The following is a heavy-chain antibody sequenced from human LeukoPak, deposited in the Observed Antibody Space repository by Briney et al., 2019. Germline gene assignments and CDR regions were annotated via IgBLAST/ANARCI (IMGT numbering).Heavy chain of an antibody. V-gene: IGHV4-34*01. J-gene: IGHJ6*02. D-gene: IGHD2-15*01. Sequence: SETLSLTCAVYGGSFSGYYWSWIRQPPGKGLEWIGEINHSGSTKYNPYLMRRVTISVDTSKNQFSLKLSSVTAADTAVYYCARPLAAYYYYGMDVWGQGTTVTVSS. CDR2: INHSGST. CDR1: GGSFSGYY. CDR3: ARPLAAYYYYGMDV.